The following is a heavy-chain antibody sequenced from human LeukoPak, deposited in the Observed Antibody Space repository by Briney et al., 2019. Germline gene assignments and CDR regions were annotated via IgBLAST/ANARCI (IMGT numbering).Heavy chain of an antibody. CDR3: ARGEYYYDGSGYYNSFRLEY. CDR2: INHSGST. J-gene: IGHJ4*02. V-gene: IGHV4-34*01. D-gene: IGHD3-22*01. CDR1: GGSFNGYY. Sequence: KASETLSLTCAVYGGSFNGYYWSWIRQPPGKGLEWIGEINHSGSTNYNPSLKSRVTISVDTSKNQFSLKLSSVTAADTAVYYCARGEYYYDGSGYYNSFRLEYWGQGTLVTVSS.